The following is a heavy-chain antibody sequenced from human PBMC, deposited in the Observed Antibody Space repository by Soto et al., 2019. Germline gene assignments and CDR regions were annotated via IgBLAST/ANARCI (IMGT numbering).Heavy chain of an antibody. J-gene: IGHJ6*03. Sequence: SGPMLVNPTPTLTLTCTFSGFSLSTSGMCVSWNRQPPGKALEWLARIDWDDDKYYSTSLKTRLTISKDTSKNTVYLQMGSLRPEDMAVYYCARRARPDFYYMDVWGKGTTVTVSS. CDR2: IDWDDDK. CDR1: GFSLSTSGMC. CDR3: ARRARPDFYYMDV. D-gene: IGHD6-6*01. V-gene: IGHV2-70*02.